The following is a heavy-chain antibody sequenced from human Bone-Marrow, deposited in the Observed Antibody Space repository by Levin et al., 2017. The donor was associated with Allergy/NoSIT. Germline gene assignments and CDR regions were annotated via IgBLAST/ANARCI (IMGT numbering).Heavy chain of an antibody. CDR2: MSNDVGNV. Sequence: GGSLRLSCVGSGFTFGSFALHWVRQAPGKGLEWVALMSNDVGNVQYADSVKGRFTISRDNSKNTLYLQMTSLRTEDMGVYYCARGNGPGSYLVDYWGQGTLVTVSS. V-gene: IGHV3-30-3*01. CDR3: ARGNGPGSYLVDY. D-gene: IGHD3-10*01. J-gene: IGHJ4*02. CDR1: GFTFGSFA.